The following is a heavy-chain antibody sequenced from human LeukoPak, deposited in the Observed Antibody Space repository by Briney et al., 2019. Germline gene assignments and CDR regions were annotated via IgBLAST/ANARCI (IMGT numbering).Heavy chain of an antibody. D-gene: IGHD1-26*01. CDR1: GGSISSNGYH. J-gene: IGHJ6*02. Sequence: SQTLSLTCTFSGGSISSNGYHWNWIRQPPGKGLEWIGHIYYSGSTYYNPPLKSRVTISVDTSKNQFSLKLSSVTAADTAVYYCARGGTVPYYYYGMDVWGQGTTVTVSS. CDR2: IYYSGST. V-gene: IGHV4-31*03. CDR3: ARGGTVPYYYYGMDV.